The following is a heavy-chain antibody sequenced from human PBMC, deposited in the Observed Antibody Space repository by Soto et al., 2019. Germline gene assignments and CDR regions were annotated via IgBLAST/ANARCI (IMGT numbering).Heavy chain of an antibody. J-gene: IGHJ4*02. Sequence: ASVKVSCKASGYNFINYGITWVRQAPGQGLEWMGWISVYNGNTKYAQNLQGRVTMTTDTSTSTAYMELRSLRSDDTAVYYCVRDLDGSGSYYTDYWGLGTLVTVPQ. CDR3: VRDLDGSGSYYTDY. D-gene: IGHD3-10*01. V-gene: IGHV1-18*01. CDR2: ISVYNGNT. CDR1: GYNFINYG.